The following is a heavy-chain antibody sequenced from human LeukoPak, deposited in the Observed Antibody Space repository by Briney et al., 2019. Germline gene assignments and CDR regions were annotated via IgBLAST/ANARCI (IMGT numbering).Heavy chain of an antibody. Sequence: GASVKVSCKASGYTFTDYYIHWVRQAPGQGLEWMGRINPKNGATNYAQKFQGRVTMTRDTSISTAYMELSRLRSDETAVYYCARGYTYGKIDYWGQGTPATVSS. CDR3: ARGYTYGKIDY. CDR2: INPKNGAT. V-gene: IGHV1-2*06. J-gene: IGHJ4*02. D-gene: IGHD5-18*01. CDR1: GYTFTDYY.